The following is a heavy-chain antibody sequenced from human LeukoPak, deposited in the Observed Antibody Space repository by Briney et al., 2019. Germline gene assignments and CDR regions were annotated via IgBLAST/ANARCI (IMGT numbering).Heavy chain of an antibody. V-gene: IGHV3-21*01. Sequence: GGSLRLSCAAPGFTFSSYSMSWVRQAPGKGLEWVSSISSGSTYIYYADSMKGRFTISRDNAKNSLYLQMNTLRAEDTAVYYCARDRIYSGIYHDTFDIWGHGTMVTVSS. J-gene: IGHJ3*02. CDR1: GFTFSSYS. D-gene: IGHD1-26*01. CDR3: ARDRIYSGIYHDTFDI. CDR2: ISSGSTYI.